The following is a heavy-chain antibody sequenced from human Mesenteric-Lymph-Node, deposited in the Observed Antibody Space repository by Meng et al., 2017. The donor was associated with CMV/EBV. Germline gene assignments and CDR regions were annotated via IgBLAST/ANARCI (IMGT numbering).Heavy chain of an antibody. V-gene: IGHV3-9*01. CDR3: TKDTSWTTDAFDI. J-gene: IGHJ3*02. CDR1: GFTFDDYA. Sequence: GESLRLSCAASGFTFDDYAMHWVRQAPGKGLEWVSGISWNSGSIGYADSVKGRFTISRDNAKNSLYLQMNSLRAEDTALYYCTKDTSWTTDAFDIWGQGTMVTVSS. CDR2: ISWNSGSI. D-gene: IGHD1-1*01.